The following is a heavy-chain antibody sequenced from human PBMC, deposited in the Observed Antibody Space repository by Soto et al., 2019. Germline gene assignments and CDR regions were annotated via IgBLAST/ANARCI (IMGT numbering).Heavy chain of an antibody. D-gene: IGHD6-6*01. CDR1: GYTFTFSC. CDR3: ARDRIAARQKAFDI. Sequence: GSVSCRASGYTFTFSCISCVRQAPGQGLEWVGGISAYNGNTNDAKKFQARVIMTTDTSTSTAYMELRSLRSDDTAVYYCARDRIAARQKAFDIWGQGTMVTVSS. V-gene: IGHV1-18*01. J-gene: IGHJ3*02. CDR2: ISAYNGNT.